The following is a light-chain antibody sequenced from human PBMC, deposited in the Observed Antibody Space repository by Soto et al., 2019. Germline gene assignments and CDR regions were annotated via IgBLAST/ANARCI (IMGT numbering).Light chain of an antibody. CDR1: QSVSSY. V-gene: IGKV3-11*01. CDR3: QQRSNWPLT. CDR2: EAS. Sequence: EILFTQSPATLSLSPGERATLSCRASQSVSSYLAWYQQKPDQAPRLLIYEASNRATGIPARFSGSGFGTDFTLTISSLEPEDFAVYYCQQRSNWPLTFGPGTKVDIK. J-gene: IGKJ3*01.